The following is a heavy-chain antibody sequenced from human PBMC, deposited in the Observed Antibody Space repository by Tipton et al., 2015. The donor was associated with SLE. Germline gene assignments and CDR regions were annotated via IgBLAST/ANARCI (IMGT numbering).Heavy chain of an antibody. V-gene: IGHV4-59*08. CDR1: GDSISSYK. Sequence: TLSLTCTVSGDSISSYKWSWIRQPPGKGLEWSGTIYHSGNTYYNPSLKSRLTLSVDTSKRQLSLKLASLTAADTAAYYCVRHQSGTMESVWGQGTLVIVSS. CDR2: IYHSGNT. D-gene: IGHD1-7*01. CDR3: VRHQSGTMESV. J-gene: IGHJ4*02.